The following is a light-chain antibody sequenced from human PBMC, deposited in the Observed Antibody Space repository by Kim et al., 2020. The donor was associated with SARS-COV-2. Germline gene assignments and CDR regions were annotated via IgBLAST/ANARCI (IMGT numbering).Light chain of an antibody. CDR1: QSVSSY. Sequence: APGERATLACRASQSVSSYLAWYQQKPGQATRLLIYDASNRATGIPARFSGSGAGTDFTLTISSLEPEDFAVYYGQQRSNWPPLTFGGGTKVDIK. V-gene: IGKV3-11*01. CDR3: QQRSNWPPLT. CDR2: DAS. J-gene: IGKJ4*01.